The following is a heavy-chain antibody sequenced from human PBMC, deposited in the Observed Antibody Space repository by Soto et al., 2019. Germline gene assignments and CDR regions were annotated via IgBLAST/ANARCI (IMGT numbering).Heavy chain of an antibody. Sequence: ASVKVSCKASGYTFAHYAMHWVRQAPGHRLEWMGWINTDDGNTKYSQKFQGRVTITRDTSASMAYMELNNLSAEDTAVYHCAKNQGVELVPLATVDWFDPWGQGSVVTVSS. D-gene: IGHD1-26*01. CDR2: INTDDGNT. CDR1: GYTFAHYA. CDR3: AKNQGVELVPLATVDWFDP. J-gene: IGHJ5*02. V-gene: IGHV1-3*04.